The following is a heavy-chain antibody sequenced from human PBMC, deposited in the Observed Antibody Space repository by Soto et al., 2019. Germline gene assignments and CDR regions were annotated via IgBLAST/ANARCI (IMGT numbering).Heavy chain of an antibody. V-gene: IGHV1-8*01. D-gene: IGHD4-17*01. CDR3: ARVYGDPDY. Sequence: ASVKVSCKTSGYTFTNYDINWVRQATGQGLEWMGWMNPKSGNAGYAQKFQGRVSMTMSASITTAYMELSSLRSEDTAIYYCARVYGDPDYWGQGTLVTVSS. CDR1: GYTFTNYD. J-gene: IGHJ4*02. CDR2: MNPKSGNA.